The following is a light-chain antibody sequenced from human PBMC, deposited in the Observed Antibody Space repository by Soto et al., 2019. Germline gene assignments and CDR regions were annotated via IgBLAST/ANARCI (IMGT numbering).Light chain of an antibody. CDR3: QTWGTGDV. CDR1: SGHSSYA. J-gene: IGLJ1*01. V-gene: IGLV4-69*01. CDR2: LTSDGSH. Sequence: QSVLTQSPSASASMGASVKLTCTLSSGHSSYAIAWHQQQPEKGPRYLMKLTSDGSHSKGDGIPDRFSGSSSGAERYLTISSLQSEDEADYYCQTWGTGDVFGTGTKVTVL.